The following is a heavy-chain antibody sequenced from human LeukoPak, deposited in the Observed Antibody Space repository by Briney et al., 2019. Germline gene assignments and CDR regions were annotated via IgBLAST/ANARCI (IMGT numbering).Heavy chain of an antibody. CDR2: ISAYNGNT. V-gene: IGHV1-18*01. CDR1: GYTFTSYG. CDR3: ARGLEWLTRRHTWFDP. D-gene: IGHD3-3*01. J-gene: IGHJ5*02. Sequence: ASVKVSCKASGYTFTSYGISWVRQAPGQGLEWMGWISAYNGNTNYAQKLQGRVTMTTDTSTRTAYMGLRSLRSDDTAVYYCARGLEWLTRRHTWFDPWGQGTLVTVSS.